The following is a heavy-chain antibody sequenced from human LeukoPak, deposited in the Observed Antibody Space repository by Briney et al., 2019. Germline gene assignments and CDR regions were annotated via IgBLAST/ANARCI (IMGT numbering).Heavy chain of an antibody. CDR1: GFTVSNNY. J-gene: IGHJ4*02. D-gene: IGHD4/OR15-4a*01. Sequence: GGSLRLSCAASGFTVSNNYMRWVRQAPWKGLEWVSLIYSGGNTYYADSVKGRFTISRDSSKNTLYLQMNSLRAEDTAVYYCARDPSAVAANTYGWGQGTQVTVSS. CDR2: IYSGGNT. CDR3: ARDPSAVAANTYG. V-gene: IGHV3-66*01.